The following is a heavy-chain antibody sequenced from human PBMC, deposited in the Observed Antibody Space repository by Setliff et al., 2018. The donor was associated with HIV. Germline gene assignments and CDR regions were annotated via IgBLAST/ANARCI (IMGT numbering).Heavy chain of an antibody. CDR2: MNPNSGHT. V-gene: IGHV1-8*03. CDR3: ARGSGFIEAAGTDY. Sequence: ASVKVSCKASGYTFTNYDINWVRQATGQGLEWMGWMNPNSGHTGYAQKFQGRVTITSDTSISTAYMELSSLRSEDTAVYYCARGSGFIEAAGTDYWGQGTLVTVSS. J-gene: IGHJ4*02. CDR1: GYTFTNYD. D-gene: IGHD6-13*01.